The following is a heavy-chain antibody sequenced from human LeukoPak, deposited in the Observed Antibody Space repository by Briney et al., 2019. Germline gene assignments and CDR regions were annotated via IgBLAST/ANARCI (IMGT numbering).Heavy chain of an antibody. D-gene: IGHD3-22*01. CDR2: IYYSGST. J-gene: IGHJ6*02. Sequence: PSQTLSLTCTVSGGSISSGDYYWSWIRQPPGKGLEWIGYIYYSGSTYYNPSLKSRVTISVDTSKNQFSLKLSSVTAADTAVYYCAREGSSGYDSIYYDMDVWGQGTTVTVSS. V-gene: IGHV4-30-4*01. CDR1: GGSISSGDYY. CDR3: AREGSSGYDSIYYDMDV.